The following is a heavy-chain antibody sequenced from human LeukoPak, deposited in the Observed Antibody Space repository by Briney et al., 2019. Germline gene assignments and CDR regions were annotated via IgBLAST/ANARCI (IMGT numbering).Heavy chain of an antibody. D-gene: IGHD2-2*01. V-gene: IGHV4-61*08. CDR2: IYYSGST. CDR3: AREVVPAAEGWFDP. CDR1: GGSISSGGYY. J-gene: IGHJ5*02. Sequence: SETLSLTCTVSGGSISSGGYYWSWIRQHPEKGLEWIGYIYYSGSTNYNPSLKSRVTISVDTSKNQFSLKLSSVTAADTAVYYCAREVVPAAEGWFDPWGQGTLVTVSS.